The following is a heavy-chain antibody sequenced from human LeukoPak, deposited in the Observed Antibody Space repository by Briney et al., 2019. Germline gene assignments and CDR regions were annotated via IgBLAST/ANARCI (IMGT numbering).Heavy chain of an antibody. CDR2: IYYSGST. CDR3: ARYIWGSYPTFEDY. CDR1: GGSISSYY. Sequence: SETLSLTCTVSGGSISSYYWSWIRQPPGKGLEWIGYIYYSGSTNYNPSLKSRGTISVDTSKNQFSLKLSSVTAADTAVYSCARYIWGSYPTFEDYWGQGTLVTVSS. J-gene: IGHJ4*02. D-gene: IGHD3-16*02. V-gene: IGHV4-59*01.